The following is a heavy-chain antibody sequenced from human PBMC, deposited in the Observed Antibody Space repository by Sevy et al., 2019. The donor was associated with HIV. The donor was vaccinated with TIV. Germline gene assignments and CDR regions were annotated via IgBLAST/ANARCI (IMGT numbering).Heavy chain of an antibody. J-gene: IGHJ4*02. V-gene: IGHV3-48*03. Sequence: GGSLRLSCAASRFTFSSYEMNWVRQAPGKGLEWVSYISSSGSTIYYADSVKGRFTISRDNAKNSLYLQMNSLRAEDTAVYYCARTYYYDNPRPYYFDYWGQGTLVTVSS. CDR2: ISSSGSTI. CDR1: RFTFSSYE. D-gene: IGHD3-22*01. CDR3: ARTYYYDNPRPYYFDY.